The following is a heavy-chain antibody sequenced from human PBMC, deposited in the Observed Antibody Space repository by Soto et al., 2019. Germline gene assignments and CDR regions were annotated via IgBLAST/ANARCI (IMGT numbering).Heavy chain of an antibody. CDR2: ISHIGHI. V-gene: IGHV4-4*02. CDR1: GGTMRSSDW. CDR3: ARVVRDGYNRGFDN. J-gene: IGHJ4*02. Sequence: QVQLQESGPGLVKPSGTLSLTCAVSGGTMRSSDWWSWVRQPPGKGLEWVGEISHIGHINYNPSLNIPVAISLDTYKNQFSLKLTSVTAADTAVYYCARVVRDGYNRGFDNWGQGTLVTVSS. D-gene: IGHD2-21*01.